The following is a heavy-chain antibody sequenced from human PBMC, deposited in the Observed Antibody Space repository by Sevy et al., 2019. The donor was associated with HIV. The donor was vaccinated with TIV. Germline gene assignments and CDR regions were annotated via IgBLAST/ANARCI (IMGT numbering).Heavy chain of an antibody. CDR3: ARDRKPDCGGNLGVAFDI. CDR2: ISYDGSNK. D-gene: IGHD2-21*02. Sequence: GGSLRLSCAASGFTFSSYAMHWVRQAPGKGLEWVAVISYDGSNKYYADSVKGRFTISRDNSKNTLYLQMNSLRAEDTAVYYCARDRKPDCGGNLGVAFDIWGQGTMVTVSS. CDR1: GFTFSSYA. J-gene: IGHJ3*02. V-gene: IGHV3-30-3*01.